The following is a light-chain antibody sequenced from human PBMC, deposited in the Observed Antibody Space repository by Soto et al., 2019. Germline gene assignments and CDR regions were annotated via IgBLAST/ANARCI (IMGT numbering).Light chain of an antibody. CDR1: RSDVGGYGS. Sequence: QSALTQPASVSGPPGQSITSSCTGTRSDVGGYGSVSWYQQHPGKAPKLMIYEVSNRPSGVSNRFSGSKSGNTASLTISGLQAEDDADYYCSSYTSSGTYVLGTGTKLTVL. CDR3: SSYTSSGTYV. V-gene: IGLV2-14*01. CDR2: EVS. J-gene: IGLJ1*01.